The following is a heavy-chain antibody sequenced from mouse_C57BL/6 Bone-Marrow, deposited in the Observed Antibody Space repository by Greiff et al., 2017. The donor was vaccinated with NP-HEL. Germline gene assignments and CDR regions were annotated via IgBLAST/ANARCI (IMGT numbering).Heavy chain of an antibody. CDR1: GFSLTSYG. J-gene: IGHJ3*01. CDR3: ATNSYYYGSSYPLY. D-gene: IGHD1-1*01. V-gene: IGHV2-2*01. Sequence: QVQLQQSGPGLVQPSQSLSITCTVSGFSLTSYGVHWVRQSPGKGLEWLGVIWSGGSTDYNAAFISRLSISKDNSKCQVFFKMNSLQADDTAIYYCATNSYYYGSSYPLYWGQGTLVTVSA. CDR2: IWSGGST.